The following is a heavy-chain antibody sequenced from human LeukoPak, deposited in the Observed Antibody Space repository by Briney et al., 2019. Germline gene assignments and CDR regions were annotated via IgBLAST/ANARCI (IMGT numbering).Heavy chain of an antibody. CDR2: IKQDGTET. CDR3: ARGVTSAWYLRYSFEY. Sequence: GGSLRLFCAASGFTFSSYAMSWVRLVPGKGLEWEANIKQDGTETTYVNSVEDRFTISRDNAKIPLFLQMNSLRADDAALYYCARGVTSAWYLRYSFEYWGQGIMVTVSS. D-gene: IGHD3-9*01. CDR1: GFTFSSYA. V-gene: IGHV3-7*03. J-gene: IGHJ4*02.